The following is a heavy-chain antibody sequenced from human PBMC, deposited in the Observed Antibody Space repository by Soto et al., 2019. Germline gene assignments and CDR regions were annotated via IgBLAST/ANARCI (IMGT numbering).Heavy chain of an antibody. Sequence: GGSLRLSCVASGFTFGRYAMHWVRQPPGRGLEWVAVISYTGANTYYVGSVRGRFTISRDNSKNTLYLQMNSLRAEDTAMYYCAKHMDDSGYFYVEGADHWGQGTLVTVSS. CDR3: AKHMDDSGYFYVEGADH. CDR2: ISYTGANT. D-gene: IGHD3-22*01. J-gene: IGHJ4*02. V-gene: IGHV3-30*18. CDR1: GFTFGRYA.